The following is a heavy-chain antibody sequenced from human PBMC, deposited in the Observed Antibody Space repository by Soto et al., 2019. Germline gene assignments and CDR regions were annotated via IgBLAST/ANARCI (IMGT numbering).Heavy chain of an antibody. CDR3: ASDSSLRCSSTSCYEDYYYGMDV. D-gene: IGHD2-2*01. CDR2: IDPSDSYT. Sequence: GESLKISCKGSGYSFTSYWISWVRQMPGKGLEWMGRIDPSDSYTNYSPSFQGHVTISADKSISTAYLQWSSLKASDTAMYYCASDSSLRCSSTSCYEDYYYGMDVWGQGTPVTVYS. J-gene: IGHJ6*02. V-gene: IGHV5-10-1*01. CDR1: GYSFTSYW.